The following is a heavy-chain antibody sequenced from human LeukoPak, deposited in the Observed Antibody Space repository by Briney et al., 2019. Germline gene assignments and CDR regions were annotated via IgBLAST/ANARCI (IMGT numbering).Heavy chain of an antibody. V-gene: IGHV1-2*02. D-gene: IGHD2-15*01. Sequence: ASVKVSCKASGYTFTGYYMHWVRQAPGQGLEWMGWINPNSGGTNYAQKFQGRVTMTRDTSITTAYVELSRLKSDDTAVYYCAKDHPFRVVVVAAMDYWGQGTLVTVSS. J-gene: IGHJ4*02. CDR3: AKDHPFRVVVVAAMDY. CDR1: GYTFTGYY. CDR2: INPNSGGT.